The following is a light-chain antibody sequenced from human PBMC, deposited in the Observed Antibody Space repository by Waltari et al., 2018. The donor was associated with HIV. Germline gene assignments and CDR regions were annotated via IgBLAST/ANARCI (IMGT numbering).Light chain of an antibody. Sequence: QSDLTQPASVYGSPVAPISISCTVTTGDVGGYDFVSWYQQHPGKAPKLMIYDVNHRTSGVSNRFSGAKSGNTASLTISGLQAEDEADYYCSSYTLTSTYVFGTGTKVTVL. V-gene: IGLV2-14*03. CDR1: TGDVGGYDF. CDR2: DVN. J-gene: IGLJ1*01. CDR3: SSYTLTSTYV.